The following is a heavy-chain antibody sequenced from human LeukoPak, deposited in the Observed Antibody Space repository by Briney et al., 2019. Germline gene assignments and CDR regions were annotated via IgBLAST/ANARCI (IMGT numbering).Heavy chain of an antibody. D-gene: IGHD3-10*01. CDR2: INPNSGGT. V-gene: IGHV1-2*02. Sequence: GASVKVSCKASGYTFTGYYMHWVRQAPGQGLEWMGWINPNSGGTNYAQKFQGRVTMTRDTSISTAYMELSRLRSDDTAVYYRARELTMVRGVNNWFDPWGQGTLVTVSS. CDR3: ARELTMVRGVNNWFDP. CDR1: GYTFTGYY. J-gene: IGHJ5*02.